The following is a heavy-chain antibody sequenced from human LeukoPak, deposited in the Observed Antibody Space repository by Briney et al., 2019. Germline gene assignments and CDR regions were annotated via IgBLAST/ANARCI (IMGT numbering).Heavy chain of an antibody. CDR1: GFTFSSYA. Sequence: PGGSLRLSCAASGFTFSSYAMSWVRQAPGKGLEWVSAISGSGGSTYYADSVKGRFTISRDNSKNTLYLQMNSLRAEDTAVYYCAKRRWGGGIAAAGDAFDIWGQGTMVTVSS. V-gene: IGHV3-23*01. J-gene: IGHJ3*02. CDR2: ISGSGGST. CDR3: AKRRWGGGIAAAGDAFDI. D-gene: IGHD6-13*01.